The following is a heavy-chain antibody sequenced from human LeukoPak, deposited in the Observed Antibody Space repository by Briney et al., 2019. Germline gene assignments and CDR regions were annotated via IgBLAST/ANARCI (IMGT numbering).Heavy chain of an antibody. Sequence: GASVKVSCKASGYTFTSYGISWVRQAPGQGLEWMGWISAYNGNTNYAQKLQGSVTMTTDTSTSTAYMELRSLRSDDTAVYYCARANNLNYDSWSGYYYWGQGTLVTVSS. CDR2: ISAYNGNT. J-gene: IGHJ4*02. V-gene: IGHV1-18*01. CDR1: GYTFTSYG. D-gene: IGHD3-3*01. CDR3: ARANNLNYDSWSGYYY.